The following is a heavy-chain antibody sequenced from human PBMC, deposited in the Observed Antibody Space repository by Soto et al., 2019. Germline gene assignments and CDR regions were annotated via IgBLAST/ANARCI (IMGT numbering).Heavy chain of an antibody. V-gene: IGHV3-7*01. CDR1: GFTFSSYW. J-gene: IGHJ4*02. Sequence: GGSLRLSCAASGFTFSSYWMSWVRQAPGKGLEWVANIRQDGSDKYYVDSVKGRFTISRDNAKNSLYLLMNSLRAEDTAVYYCAREGDGSGFFSDFWGQGTLVTVSS. D-gene: IGHD3-22*01. CDR2: IRQDGSDK. CDR3: AREGDGSGFFSDF.